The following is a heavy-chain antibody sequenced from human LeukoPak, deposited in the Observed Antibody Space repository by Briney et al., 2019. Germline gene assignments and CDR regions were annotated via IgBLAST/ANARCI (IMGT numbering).Heavy chain of an antibody. J-gene: IGHJ4*02. CDR3: ARALGSDNDYGDC. V-gene: IGHV1-2*02. D-gene: IGHD2-8*01. CDR1: GYTFTGYY. Sequence: RASVTVSCKGSGYTFTGYYMHWVRQAPGQGLEWMGWINPNSGGTNYAQKFQGRVTMTSDTSISTAYMELSRLRSDDTAVYYCARALGSDNDYGDCWGQGTLVTVSS. CDR2: INPNSGGT.